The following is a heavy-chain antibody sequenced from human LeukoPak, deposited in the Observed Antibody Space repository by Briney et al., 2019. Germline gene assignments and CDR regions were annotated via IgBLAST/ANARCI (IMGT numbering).Heavy chain of an antibody. CDR1: GFTFSSYG. Sequence: GGSLRLSCAASGFTFSSYGMHWVRQAPGKGLERVAVISHDGSIKYYADSVKGRFTISRDNSKNTLYLQMNSLRAEDTAVYYCANENYYGSGSYPDYWGQGTLVTVSS. V-gene: IGHV3-30*18. CDR2: ISHDGSIK. D-gene: IGHD3-10*01. CDR3: ANENYYGSGSYPDY. J-gene: IGHJ4*02.